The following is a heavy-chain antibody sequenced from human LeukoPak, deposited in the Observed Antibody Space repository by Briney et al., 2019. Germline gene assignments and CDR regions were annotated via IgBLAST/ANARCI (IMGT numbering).Heavy chain of an antibody. CDR3: ARASYYYGSGSLSDVYYYMDV. J-gene: IGHJ6*03. CDR1: GFTFSTYS. Sequence: GGSLRLSCAASGFTFSTYSMNWVRQAPGKGLEWVSYISSSSSTIYYADSVKGRFTISRDNAKNSLYLQMNSLRAEDTAVYYCARASYYYGSGSLSDVYYYMDVWGKGTTVTVSS. V-gene: IGHV3-48*01. CDR2: ISSSSSTI. D-gene: IGHD3-10*01.